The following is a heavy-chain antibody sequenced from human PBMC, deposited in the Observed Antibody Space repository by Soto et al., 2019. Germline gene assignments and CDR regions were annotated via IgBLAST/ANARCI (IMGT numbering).Heavy chain of an antibody. CDR1: GYTFTSYD. Sequence: QVQLVQSGAEVKKPGASVKVPCKASGYTFTSYDINWVRQATGQGLEWMGWMNPNSGNTGYAQKFQGRVNMTKNTSISTAYMELSSLRSEDTAVYYCSREVNFYGLDVWGQGTTVTVSS. V-gene: IGHV1-8*01. CDR3: SREVNFYGLDV. J-gene: IGHJ6*02. CDR2: MNPNSGNT.